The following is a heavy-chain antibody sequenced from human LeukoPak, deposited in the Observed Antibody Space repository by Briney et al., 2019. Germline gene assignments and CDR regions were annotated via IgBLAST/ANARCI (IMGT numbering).Heavy chain of an antibody. V-gene: IGHV4-61*02. CDR3: ARGSKAAAATPFDY. J-gene: IGHJ4*02. CDR2: IYTSGST. CDR1: GGSISSGSYY. Sequence: SETLFLTCTVSGGSISSGSYYWSWIRQPAGKGLEWIGRIYTSGSTNYNPSLKSRVTISVDTSKNQFSLKLSSVTAADTAVYYCARGSKAAAATPFDYWGQGTLVTVSS. D-gene: IGHD6-25*01.